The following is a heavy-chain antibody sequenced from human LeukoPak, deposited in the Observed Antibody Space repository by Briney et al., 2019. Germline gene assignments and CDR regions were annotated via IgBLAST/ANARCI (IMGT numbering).Heavy chain of an antibody. CDR3: AKPGLGICITSWYFDL. Sequence: GGSLRLSCAASGFTFDDYAMHWVRQAPGKGLEWVSLISWDGGSTYYADSVKGRFTISRDNSKNSLYLQMNSLRAEDTALYYCAKPGLGICITSWYFDLWGRGTLVTVSS. J-gene: IGHJ2*01. CDR2: ISWDGGST. CDR1: GFTFDDYA. V-gene: IGHV3-43D*04. D-gene: IGHD7-27*01.